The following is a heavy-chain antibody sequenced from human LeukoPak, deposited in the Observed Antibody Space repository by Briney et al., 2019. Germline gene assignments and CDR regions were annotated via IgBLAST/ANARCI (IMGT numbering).Heavy chain of an antibody. CDR2: ISGSGGST. Sequence: PGGSLRLSCAASGFTFSDYSMNRVRQAPGKGLEWVSAISGSGGSTYYADSVKGRFTISRDNSKNTLYLQMNSLRAEDTAVYYCAKVPIRGNWYFDLWGRGTLVTVSS. CDR1: GFTFSDYS. V-gene: IGHV3-23*01. J-gene: IGHJ2*01. CDR3: AKVPIRGNWYFDL. D-gene: IGHD6-13*01.